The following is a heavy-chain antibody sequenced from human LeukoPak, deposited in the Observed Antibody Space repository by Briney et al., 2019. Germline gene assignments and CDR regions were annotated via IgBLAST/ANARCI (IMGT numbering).Heavy chain of an antibody. J-gene: IGHJ6*02. CDR1: GYTFTNYG. CDR3: ARGLEWLFSPYYYGMDV. D-gene: IGHD3-3*01. V-gene: IGHV1-2*06. Sequence: ASVKVSCKASGYTFTNYGLHWVRQAPGQGLEWMGRINPNSGGTNYAQKFQGRVTMTRDTSISTAYMELSRLRSDDTAVYYCARGLEWLFSPYYYGMDVWGQGTTVTVSS. CDR2: INPNSGGT.